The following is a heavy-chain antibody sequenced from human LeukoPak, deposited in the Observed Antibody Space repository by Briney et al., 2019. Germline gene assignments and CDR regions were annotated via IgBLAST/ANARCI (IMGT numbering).Heavy chain of an antibody. J-gene: IGHJ4*02. CDR3: ASSPSGYWWNFDC. D-gene: IGHD3-22*01. V-gene: IGHV4-39*01. CDR1: DGSISSNNYY. Sequence: SETLSLTCTVSDGSISSNNYYWGWIRQPPRKGLEWIGSIYYSGSTCNNPSLKSRVTISVDTTKNQFSLKLTSVTAADTAVYYCASSPSGYWWNFDCWGQGTLVTVSS. CDR2: IYYSGST.